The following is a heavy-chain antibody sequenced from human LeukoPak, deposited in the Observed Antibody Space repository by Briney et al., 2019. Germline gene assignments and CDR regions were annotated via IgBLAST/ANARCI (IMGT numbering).Heavy chain of an antibody. D-gene: IGHD3-16*01. CDR2: VSGDGSNT. CDR1: GFSFSSYC. Sequence: LGGSLTHLCAASGFSFSSYCLHWVGQAPGKGLVWVSRVSGDGSNTFYADSVKGRFTISRDNAKNTLYLQMNSLRAEDTAVYYCARERSSGDWGQG. J-gene: IGHJ1*01. CDR3: ARERSSGD. V-gene: IGHV3-74*01.